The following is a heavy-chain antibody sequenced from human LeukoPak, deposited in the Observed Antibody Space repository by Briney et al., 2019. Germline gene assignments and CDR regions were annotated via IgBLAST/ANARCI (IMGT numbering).Heavy chain of an antibody. CDR1: GGPISSHY. J-gene: IGHJ4*02. CDR3: ARIDGSSWPFDI. D-gene: IGHD6-13*01. CDR2: ISYSGST. Sequence: SETLSLTCTVSGGPISSHYWSWIRQPPGKGLEWIGYISYSGSTDYNPPLKSRVTISVDTSRNQFSLRLRSVIDADTAVYYCARIDGSSWPFDIWGQGILVTVSS. V-gene: IGHV4-59*11.